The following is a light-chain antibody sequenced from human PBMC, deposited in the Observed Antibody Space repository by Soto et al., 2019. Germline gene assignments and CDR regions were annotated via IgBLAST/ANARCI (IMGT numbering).Light chain of an antibody. CDR2: DAS. Sequence: DIQMTQSPSTLSASVGDRVTITCRASQNIGNWLAWYQQKPGKTPDLLIYDASSLESGVPLRFSGSGSGTEFTLTISSLQTDDYATYYCQHYNDEPRTFGQGTKVDIK. V-gene: IGKV1-5*01. J-gene: IGKJ1*01. CDR3: QHYNDEPRT. CDR1: QNIGNW.